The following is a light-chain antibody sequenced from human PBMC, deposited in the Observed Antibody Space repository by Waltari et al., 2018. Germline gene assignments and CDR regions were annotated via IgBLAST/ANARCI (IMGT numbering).Light chain of an antibody. CDR2: DVS. CDR3: CSYAGSYTYV. Sequence: QSALTQPRSVSGSPGPSVTISCHGTSSDVGGYNYVSRYQQDQGKAPKVMIYDVSTRPSVVPDRFSGSKSGNTASLTISGLQAEDEADYYCCSYAGSYTYVFGTGTKVTVL. J-gene: IGLJ1*01. V-gene: IGLV2-11*01. CDR1: SSDVGGYNY.